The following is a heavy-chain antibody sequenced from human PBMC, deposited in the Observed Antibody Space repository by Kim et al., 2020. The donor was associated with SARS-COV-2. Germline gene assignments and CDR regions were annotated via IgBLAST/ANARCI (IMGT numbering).Heavy chain of an antibody. D-gene: IGHD3-22*01. J-gene: IGHJ4*02. V-gene: IGHV3-53*01. CDR3: ARAPPDSSGYYTVYYFDY. Sequence: KGRFTISRDNSKNTLYLQMNSLRAEDTAVYYCARAPPDSSGYYTVYYFDYWGQGTLVTVSS.